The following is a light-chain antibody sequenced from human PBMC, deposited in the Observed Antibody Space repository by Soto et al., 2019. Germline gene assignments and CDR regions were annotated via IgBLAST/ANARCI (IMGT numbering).Light chain of an antibody. CDR1: QSVTIN. CDR3: QQRSNWPPS. J-gene: IGKJ5*01. V-gene: IGKV3-11*01. CDR2: GAS. Sequence: ILLTQSPDTLSVSPGERVTLSCRASQSVTINLAWYQHTPGQSPRLLISGASNRATGIPARFSGSGSGTDFTLTISSLEPEDFAVYYCQQRSNWPPSFGQGTRLEIK.